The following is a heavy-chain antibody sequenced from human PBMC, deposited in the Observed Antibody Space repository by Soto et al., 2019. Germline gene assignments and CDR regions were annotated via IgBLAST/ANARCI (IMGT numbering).Heavy chain of an antibody. J-gene: IGHJ4*02. CDR2: IIPLFST. D-gene: IGHD6-19*01. V-gene: IGHV1-69*18. Sequence: QVQLVQSGAEVKKPGSSVKVSCKASEDTFRNYAFTWVRQAPGQGLEWMGTIIPLFSTRYAQKFQGRVTMTADESTSTVYMDLSSLKSDDTAVYYCARDPGIAVVGRGTSFEHWGQGTLVTVSS. CDR3: ARDPGIAVVGRGTSFEH. CDR1: EDTFRNYA.